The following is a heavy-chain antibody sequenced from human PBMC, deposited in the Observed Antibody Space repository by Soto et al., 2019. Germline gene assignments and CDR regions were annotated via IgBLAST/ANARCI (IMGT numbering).Heavy chain of an antibody. CDR2: IKQDGSEK. V-gene: IGHV3-7*04. Sequence: PGGSLRLSCAASGFTFSSDWMSWVRQGGGKGLEWVANIKQDGSEKYYVDSVKGRFTISRDNAKNSLYLQMNSLRAEDTAVYYCARDGPGIAAAGTYFDYWGQGTLVTVSS. J-gene: IGHJ4*02. CDR3: ARDGPGIAAAGTYFDY. CDR1: GFTFSSDW. D-gene: IGHD6-13*01.